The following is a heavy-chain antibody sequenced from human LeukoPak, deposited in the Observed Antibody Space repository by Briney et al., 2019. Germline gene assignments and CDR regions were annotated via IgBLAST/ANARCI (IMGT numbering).Heavy chain of an antibody. Sequence: GASVKVSCKTSGYTFNGYYIHWVRQAPGQGLEWMGWINPNSGGTKYEQKFQGRVTMTRDTSISTAYMELSSLRSHDTAVYFCARVNTFGGWTDFDYWGQGTLVTVSS. D-gene: IGHD6-19*01. CDR1: GYTFNGYY. CDR3: ARVNTFGGWTDFDY. V-gene: IGHV1-2*02. CDR2: INPNSGGT. J-gene: IGHJ4*02.